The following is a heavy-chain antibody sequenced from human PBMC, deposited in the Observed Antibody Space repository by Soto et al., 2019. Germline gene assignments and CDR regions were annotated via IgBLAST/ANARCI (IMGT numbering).Heavy chain of an antibody. CDR3: ARDGAAAAGTGWFDP. J-gene: IGHJ5*02. D-gene: IGHD6-13*01. V-gene: IGHV3-30-3*01. CDR2: ISYDGSNK. CDR1: GFTFSSYA. Sequence: QVQLVESGGGVVQPGRSLRLSCAASGFTFSSYAMHWVRQAPGKGLEWVAVISYDGSNKYYADSVKGRFTISRDNSKNTLYLQMNSLRAEDTAVYYCARDGAAAAGTGWFDPWGQGTLVTVSS.